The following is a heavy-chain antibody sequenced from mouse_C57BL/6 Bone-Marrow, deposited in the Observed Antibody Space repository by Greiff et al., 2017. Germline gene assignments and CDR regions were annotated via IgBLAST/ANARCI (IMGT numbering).Heavy chain of an antibody. CDR3: ARGGRYYGSAWFAY. CDR1: GFTFSSYA. CDR2: ISDGGSYT. D-gene: IGHD1-1*01. Sequence: EVKLVESGGGLVKPGGSLKLSCAASGFTFSSYAMSWVRQTPEKRLEWVATISDGGSYTYYPDNVKGRFTISRDNAKNNLYLQMSHLKSEDTAMYYCARGGRYYGSAWFAYWGQGTLVTGSA. V-gene: IGHV5-4*03. J-gene: IGHJ3*01.